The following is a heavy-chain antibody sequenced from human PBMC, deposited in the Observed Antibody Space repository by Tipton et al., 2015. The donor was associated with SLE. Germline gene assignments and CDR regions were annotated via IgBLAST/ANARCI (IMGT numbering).Heavy chain of an antibody. D-gene: IGHD3-10*01. J-gene: IGHJ3*01. CDR2: IYQSGST. Sequence: TLSLTCSVSGYSIRSGYYWGWIRQPPGKGLEWIGSIYQSGSTYYKPSLRSRVTISVDTSKNQFPLNLTSVTASDTAVYYCARLGGSGTAFDVWGQGTLVTVSA. V-gene: IGHV4-38-2*02. CDR1: GYSIRSGYY. CDR3: ARLGGSGTAFDV.